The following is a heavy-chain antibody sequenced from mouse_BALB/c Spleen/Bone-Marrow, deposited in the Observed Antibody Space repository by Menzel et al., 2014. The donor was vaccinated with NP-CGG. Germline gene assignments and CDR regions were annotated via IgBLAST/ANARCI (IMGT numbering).Heavy chain of an antibody. Sequence: VKLMESGPGLVAPSQSLSITCTISGFSLTSYGVHWVRRPPGKGLEWLVVIWSDGSTTYNSALKSRLSISKDNSKSQVFLKMNSLQTDDTAMYYCARCYYGYAMDYWGQGTSVTVSS. V-gene: IGHV2-6-1*01. D-gene: IGHD1-1*01. J-gene: IGHJ4*01. CDR2: IWSDGST. CDR1: GFSLTSYG. CDR3: ARCYYGYAMDY.